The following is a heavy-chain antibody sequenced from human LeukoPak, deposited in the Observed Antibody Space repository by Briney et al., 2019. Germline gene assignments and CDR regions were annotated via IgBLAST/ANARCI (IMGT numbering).Heavy chain of an antibody. CDR2: IHHSGST. CDR1: GGSFSGYY. V-gene: IGHV4-34*01. D-gene: IGHD3-10*01. Sequence: PSETLSLTCAVYGGSFSGYYYTWIRQPPGKGLEWIGEIHHSGSTNYNPSLKSRVTISVDTSKNQFSLKLSSVTAADTAVYYCAKSNGYGLIDIWGQGTMVTVSS. CDR3: AKSNGYGLIDI. J-gene: IGHJ3*02.